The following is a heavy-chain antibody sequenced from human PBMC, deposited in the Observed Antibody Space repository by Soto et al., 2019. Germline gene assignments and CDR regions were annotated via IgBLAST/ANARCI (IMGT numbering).Heavy chain of an antibody. CDR2: ISYDGSNK. CDR1: GFTFSSYG. J-gene: IGHJ4*02. CDR3: ATHAGYDILTGYYPY. V-gene: IGHV3-30*03. D-gene: IGHD3-9*01. Sequence: SLRLSCAASGFTFSSYGMHWVLQAPGKGLEWVAVISYDGSNKYYADSVKGRFTISRDNSKNTLYLQMNSLRAEDTAVYYCATHAGYDILTGYYPYWGQGTLVTVSS.